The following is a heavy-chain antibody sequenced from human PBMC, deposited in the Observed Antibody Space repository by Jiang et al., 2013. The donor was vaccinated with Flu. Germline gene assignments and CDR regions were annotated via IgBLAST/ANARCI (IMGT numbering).Heavy chain of an antibody. CDR3: ARGREMATITPFDY. V-gene: IGHV4-34*01. CDR2: INHSGST. D-gene: IGHD5-24*01. J-gene: IGHJ4*02. Sequence: PPGKGLEWIGEINHSGSTNYNPSLKSRATISVDTSKNQFSLKLSSVTAADTAVYYCARGREMATITPFDYWGQGTLVTVSS.